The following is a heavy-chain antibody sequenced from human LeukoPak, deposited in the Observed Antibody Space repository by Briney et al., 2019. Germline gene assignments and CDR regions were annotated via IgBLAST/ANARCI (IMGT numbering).Heavy chain of an antibody. CDR2: ISPTGAGT. D-gene: IGHD1/OR15-1a*01. CDR1: GFTFNGYA. Sequence: GGSLRLSCAASGFTFNGYAMSWVRQAPGKGLEWVSAISPTGAGTYYADSVKGLFTISKDNSKNTLYLQMNSLRAEDTALYYCARGPLNTFGVDAWGHGTTVTVSS. CDR3: ARGPLNTFGVDA. J-gene: IGHJ6*02. V-gene: IGHV3-23*01.